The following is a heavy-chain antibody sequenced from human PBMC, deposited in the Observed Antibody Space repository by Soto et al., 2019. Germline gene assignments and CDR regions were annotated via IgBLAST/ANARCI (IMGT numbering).Heavy chain of an antibody. CDR1: GFTFSSYA. CDR3: AKGSDRTAMDHYFHY. V-gene: IGHV3-23*01. CDR2: ISGSGGST. D-gene: IGHD5-18*01. Sequence: GGSLRLSCAASGFTFSSYAMIWVRQAPGKGLEWVSAISGSGGSTYYADSVKGRFTISRDNSKNTLYLQMNSLRAEDTAVYYCAKGSDRTAMDHYFHYWCQGTLVTVSS. J-gene: IGHJ4*02.